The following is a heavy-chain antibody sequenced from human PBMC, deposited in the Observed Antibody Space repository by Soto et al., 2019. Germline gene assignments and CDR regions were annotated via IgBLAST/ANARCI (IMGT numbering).Heavy chain of an antibody. V-gene: IGHV3-23*01. CDR1: GLTFTSYA. CDR2: ISSNGFAT. Sequence: EVHLLESGGGLVQPGVSLRLSCAASGLTFTSYAMSWVRQAPGKGLEWVSGISSNGFATYYADSVRGRFTISKDDSKSTLYLEVRILRDDDTAIYYCARESSGGSCSSGLCYQYGMDVWGQGTTVTVSS. J-gene: IGHJ6*02. CDR3: ARESSGGSCSSGLCYQYGMDV. D-gene: IGHD2-15*01.